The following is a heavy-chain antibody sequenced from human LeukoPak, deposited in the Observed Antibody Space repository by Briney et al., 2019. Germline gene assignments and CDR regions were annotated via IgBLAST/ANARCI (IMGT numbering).Heavy chain of an antibody. Sequence: SETLSLTCAVYGDSFSVYYWSWIRQPPGKGLEWIGNIYHSGNTYYNPSLKSRVTISVDTSKNQFSLKVTSVTAADTAVYYCAKLGNYDLMIESWGQGTLVTVSS. V-gene: IGHV4-34*01. CDR3: AKLGNYDLMIES. J-gene: IGHJ4*02. D-gene: IGHD3-3*01. CDR1: GDSFSVYY. CDR2: IYHSGNT.